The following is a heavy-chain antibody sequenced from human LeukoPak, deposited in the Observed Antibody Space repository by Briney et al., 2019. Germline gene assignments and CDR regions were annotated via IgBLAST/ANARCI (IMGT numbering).Heavy chain of an antibody. V-gene: IGHV4-39*07. D-gene: IGHD3-22*01. CDR1: GGSIGSSSYY. J-gene: IGHJ5*02. CDR3: ARKPIVVASTHNWFDP. CDR2: IYYSGST. Sequence: PSETLSLTCIVSGGSIGSSSYYWGWIRQPPGKGLEWIGSIYYSGSTYYNPSLKSRVTISVDTSKNQFSLKLSSVTAADTAVYYCARKPIVVASTHNWFDPWGQGTLVTVSS.